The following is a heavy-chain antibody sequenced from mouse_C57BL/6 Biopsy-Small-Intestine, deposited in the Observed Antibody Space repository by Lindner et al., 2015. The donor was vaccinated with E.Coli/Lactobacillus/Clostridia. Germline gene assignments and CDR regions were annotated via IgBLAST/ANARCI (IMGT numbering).Heavy chain of an antibody. D-gene: IGHD1-1*01. Sequence: VQLQESGAELARPGASVKLSCKASGYTFTSYGISWVKQRTGQGLEWIGEIYPRSGNTYYNEKFKGKATLTADKSSSTAYMELRSLTSEDSAVYFCARETTVVATKAMDYWGQGTSVTASS. CDR2: IYPRSGNT. CDR1: GYTFTSYG. CDR3: ARETTVVATKAMDY. J-gene: IGHJ4*01. V-gene: IGHV1-81*01.